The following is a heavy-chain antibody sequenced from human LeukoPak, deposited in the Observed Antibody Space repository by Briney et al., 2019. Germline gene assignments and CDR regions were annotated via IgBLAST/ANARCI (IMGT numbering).Heavy chain of an antibody. V-gene: IGHV3-64*01. D-gene: IGHD1-26*01. CDR3: AKTGGGTYYGSAMYYFDY. CDR2: ISTSGSST. J-gene: IGHJ4*02. CDR1: GFTFSSYT. Sequence: PGGPLRLSCTASGFTFSSYTMHWVRQAPGKGPQYVSAISTSGSSTYYANSVKGRFTTSRDNSKNILYLQMGSLRAEDTAVYYCAKTGGGTYYGSAMYYFDYWGQGTLVTVSS.